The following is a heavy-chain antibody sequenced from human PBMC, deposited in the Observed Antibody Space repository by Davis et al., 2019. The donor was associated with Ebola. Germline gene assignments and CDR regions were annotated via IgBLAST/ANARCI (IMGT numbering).Heavy chain of an antibody. J-gene: IGHJ6*02. Sequence: GESLKISCADSVITFSSYAMTWVRQAPGKGLEWVSAISGSGGSTYYADSVKGRFTISRDNSKNTLYLQMNSLRAEDTAVYYCAKSIMRIQLWLGWGMDVWGQGTTVTVSS. V-gene: IGHV3-23*01. CDR3: AKSIMRIQLWLGWGMDV. D-gene: IGHD5-18*01. CDR1: VITFSSYA. CDR2: ISGSGGST.